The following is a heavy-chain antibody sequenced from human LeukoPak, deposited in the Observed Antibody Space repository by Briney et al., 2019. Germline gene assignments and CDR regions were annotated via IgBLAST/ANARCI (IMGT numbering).Heavy chain of an antibody. D-gene: IGHD3-10*01. V-gene: IGHV3-48*03. Sequence: PGGSLRLSCAASGFTFSGYEMNWVRQAPGKGLEWVSYISSSGSTIYYADSVKGRFTISRDNSKNTLYLQMSSLTVEDTAVYYCVKVGVRETKFDFWGQGTLVTVSS. CDR3: VKVGVRETKFDF. J-gene: IGHJ4*02. CDR2: ISSSGSTI. CDR1: GFTFSGYE.